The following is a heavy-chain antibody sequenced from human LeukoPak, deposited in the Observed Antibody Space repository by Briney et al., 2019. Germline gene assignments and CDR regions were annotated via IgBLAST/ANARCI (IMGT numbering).Heavy chain of an antibody. CDR2: IYYGWGM. CDR1: GSSITSDYF. CDR3: ARNVTAGFFDY. J-gene: IGHJ4*02. Sequence: SETLSLTCAVSGSSITSDYFWGWIRQPPGKGLEWIATIYYGWGMYFNPSLKSRVTVSLDASKNQFSLKMTSLTAADTAIYYCARNVTAGFFDYWGQGIMVTVSS. V-gene: IGHV4-38-2*01. D-gene: IGHD1-1*01.